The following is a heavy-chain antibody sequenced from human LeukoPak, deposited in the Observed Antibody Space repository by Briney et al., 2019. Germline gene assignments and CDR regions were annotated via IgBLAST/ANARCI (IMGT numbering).Heavy chain of an antibody. CDR3: ARHADVDTAMGPYDY. Sequence: PSEALSLTCAVYGGSFSGYYWSWIRQPPGKGLEWIGEINHSGSTNYNPSLKSRVTISVDTSKNQFSLKLSSVTAADTAVYYCARHADVDTAMGPYDYWGQGTLVTVSS. J-gene: IGHJ4*02. D-gene: IGHD5-18*01. CDR1: GGSFSGYY. CDR2: INHSGST. V-gene: IGHV4-34*01.